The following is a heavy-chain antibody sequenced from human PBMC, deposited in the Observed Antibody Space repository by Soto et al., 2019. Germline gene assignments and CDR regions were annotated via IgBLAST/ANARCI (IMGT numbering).Heavy chain of an antibody. Sequence: QVQLVQSGAEVRKPGASVKVSCKASGYTFTNFHFNWGRQATGQGLEWIGWMNPYSGDTGYAQNFQGRVTMTRDTFINTAYMEMTSLTSDDTAVYYCARGSPGPVDHWGQGTPVTVSS. CDR2: MNPYSGDT. CDR1: GYTFTNFH. D-gene: IGHD3-10*01. J-gene: IGHJ4*02. CDR3: ARGSPGPVDH. V-gene: IGHV1-8*02.